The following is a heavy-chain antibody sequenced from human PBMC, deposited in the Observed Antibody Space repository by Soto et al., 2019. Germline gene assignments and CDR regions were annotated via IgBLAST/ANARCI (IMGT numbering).Heavy chain of an antibody. CDR2: ISGSGGST. CDR3: AKDSISGEKNFDY. Sequence: LRLSCAASGFTFSSYAMSWVRQAPGKGLEWVSAISGSGGSTYYADSVKGRFTISRDNSKNTLYLQMNSLRAEDTAVYYCAKDSISGEKNFDYWGQGTLVTVSS. V-gene: IGHV3-23*01. CDR1: GFTFSSYA. D-gene: IGHD3-10*02. J-gene: IGHJ4*02.